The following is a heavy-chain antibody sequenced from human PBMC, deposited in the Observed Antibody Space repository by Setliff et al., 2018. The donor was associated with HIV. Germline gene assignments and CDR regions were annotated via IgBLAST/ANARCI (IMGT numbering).Heavy chain of an antibody. J-gene: IGHJ5*02. CDR3: ARDRHWNGNLLCWFDP. CDR2: IIPMFGTA. V-gene: IGHV1-69*13. D-gene: IGHD1-1*01. Sequence: SVKVSCKASGGTFSSYAINWVRQAPGQGLEWMGGIIPMFGTAHYAQKFQGRVTITADESTTTAYMELSSLRSEDTASYYCARDRHWNGNLLCWFDPWGQGTLVTVSS. CDR1: GGTFSSYA.